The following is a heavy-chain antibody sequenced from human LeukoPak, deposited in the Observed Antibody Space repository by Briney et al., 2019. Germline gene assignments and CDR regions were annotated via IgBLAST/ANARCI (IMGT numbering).Heavy chain of an antibody. CDR2: IIPILGIA. Sequence: SPKDSSEQSLGTLSGYASRCVRETPGQRLEWMGRIIPILGIANYAQKFQGRVTITADKSTSTAYMELSSLRSEDTAVYYCARWGHHFDYWGQGTLVTVSS. V-gene: IGHV1-69*04. CDR3: ARWGHHFDY. D-gene: IGHD3-16*01. CDR1: LGTLSGYA. J-gene: IGHJ4*02.